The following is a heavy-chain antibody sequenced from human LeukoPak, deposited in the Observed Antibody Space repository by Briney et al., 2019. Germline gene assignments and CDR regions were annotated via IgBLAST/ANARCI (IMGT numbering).Heavy chain of an antibody. CDR1: GFTFSSYA. D-gene: IGHD1-26*01. CDR2: ISGSGGST. CDR3: AKVCGSYLRAGSCWAD. V-gene: IGHV3-23*01. Sequence: PGGSLRLSCAASGFTFSSYAMSWVRQAPGKGLEWVSAISGSGGSTYYADSVKGRFTISRDNSKNTLYLQMNSLRAEDTAVYYCAKVCGSYLRAGSCWADWGQGTLVTVSS. J-gene: IGHJ4*02.